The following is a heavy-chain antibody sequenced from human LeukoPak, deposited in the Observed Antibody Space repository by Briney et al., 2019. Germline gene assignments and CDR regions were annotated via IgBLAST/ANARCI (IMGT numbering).Heavy chain of an antibody. D-gene: IGHD1-1*01. V-gene: IGHV3-23*01. CDR3: ASNLSTSSYWYFDL. Sequence: GGPLRLSCAASGFTFSNYAMSWVRQAPGKGLEWVSAISGSGGSTYYADSVKGRFTISRDNSKNTLFLQMNSLRAEDTAVYYCASNLSTSSYWYFDLWGRGTLVTVSS. J-gene: IGHJ2*01. CDR2: ISGSGGST. CDR1: GFTFSNYA.